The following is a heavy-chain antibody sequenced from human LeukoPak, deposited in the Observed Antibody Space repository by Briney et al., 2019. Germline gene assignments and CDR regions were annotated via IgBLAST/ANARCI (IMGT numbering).Heavy chain of an antibody. J-gene: IGHJ5*02. Sequence: SETLSLTCAVYGGSFSGYYWSWIRQPPGKGLEWIGEINHSGSTNYNPSLKSRVTISVDTSKNQFSLKLSSVTAADTAVYYCARVGGNFRPYYYGSGSYYNPAWFDPWGQGTLVTVSS. D-gene: IGHD3-10*01. CDR1: GGSFSGYY. V-gene: IGHV4-34*01. CDR3: ARVGGNFRPYYYGSGSYYNPAWFDP. CDR2: INHSGST.